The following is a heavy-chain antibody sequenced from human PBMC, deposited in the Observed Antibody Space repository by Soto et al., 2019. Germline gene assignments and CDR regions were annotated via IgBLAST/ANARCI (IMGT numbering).Heavy chain of an antibody. D-gene: IGHD2-21*02. Sequence: QLQLQESGPGLVKPSETLSLTCSVSGGSISSSSYFWGWIRQPPGKGLEWIGSIYYSGRTYYTPSRKRRFTVSVYTSKNPFSLKLSSVPAADTAVYYCARHPSDFWFDPWGQGTLVTVSS. CDR2: IYYSGRT. V-gene: IGHV4-39*01. CDR3: ARHPSDFWFDP. J-gene: IGHJ5*02. CDR1: GGSISSSSYF.